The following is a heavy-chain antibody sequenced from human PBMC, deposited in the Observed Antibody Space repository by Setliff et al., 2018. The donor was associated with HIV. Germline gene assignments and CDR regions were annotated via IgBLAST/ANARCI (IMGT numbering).Heavy chain of an antibody. CDR2: IYFSGGT. CDR3: ARDNPSAHWFDP. Sequence: SETLSLTCTVSGASITSYYWSWIRQSPGKGLEWIGYIYFSGGTHYNPSLKSRLTISIDQSKNQFSLKLTSVTPADTAMYFCARDNPSAHWFDPWGQGTLVTVSS. J-gene: IGHJ5*02. CDR1: GASITSYY. V-gene: IGHV4-59*01.